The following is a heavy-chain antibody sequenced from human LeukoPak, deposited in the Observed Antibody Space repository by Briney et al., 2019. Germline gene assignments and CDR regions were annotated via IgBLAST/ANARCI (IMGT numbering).Heavy chain of an antibody. Sequence: GRPLRLSCAASAFSLNAYNMNWVRQAPGKGLEWVSSISYTGTYIYYADSVKGRFTISRDNAQNSLYLQMNSLRAEDTAIYYCVRDRGTYRPIDYWGQGTLVTVSS. CDR3: VRDRGTYRPIDY. D-gene: IGHD1-26*01. CDR2: ISYTGTYI. J-gene: IGHJ4*02. CDR1: AFSLNAYN. V-gene: IGHV3-21*04.